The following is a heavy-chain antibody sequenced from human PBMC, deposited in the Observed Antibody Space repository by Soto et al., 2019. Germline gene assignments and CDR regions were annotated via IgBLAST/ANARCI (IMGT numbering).Heavy chain of an antibody. CDR2: IYHSGNT. Sequence: QVHLQESGPDLVRTSETMSLTCSFFGGSISSDNWWSWVRQTPGQGLEWIGEIYHSGNTNYNTSLKSRVTISVDKSKNQFSLKVTSVTAADTALYYCARLSASSKLRGVVINWGQGTLVTVSS. J-gene: IGHJ4*02. CDR1: GGSISSDNW. CDR3: ARLSASSKLRGVVIN. V-gene: IGHV4-4*02. D-gene: IGHD3-10*01.